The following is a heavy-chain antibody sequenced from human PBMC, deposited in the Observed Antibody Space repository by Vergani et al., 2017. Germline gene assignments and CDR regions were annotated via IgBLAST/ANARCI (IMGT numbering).Heavy chain of an antibody. Sequence: EVHLLESGGGLVQPGGSLRLSCAVSGFTFSSSSMSWVRQAPGKGLQWVSSISDGSETIYYADSVKGRFTISRDNSKNMLYLQMNSLRAEDTAVYFCTKGGIMTTIMNYWGQGTLVTVSS. D-gene: IGHD1-1*01. J-gene: IGHJ4*02. CDR1: GFTFSSSS. CDR2: ISDGSETI. V-gene: IGHV3-23*01. CDR3: TKGGIMTTIMNY.